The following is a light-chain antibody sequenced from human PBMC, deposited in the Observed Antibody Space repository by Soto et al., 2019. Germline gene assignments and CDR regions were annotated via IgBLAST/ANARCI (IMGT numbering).Light chain of an antibody. CDR1: SNDVGGYNY. CDR3: SSYTGSNIRYV. CDR2: EVS. Sequence: QSSLPQPASASGSPGQSITISCTGTSNDVGGYNYVSWYQHHPGKVPKLMIYEVSDRPSGVSNRFSGSKSGNTASLTISGLQAEDEADYYCSSYTGSNIRYVFGTGTKVTVL. V-gene: IGLV2-14*01. J-gene: IGLJ1*01.